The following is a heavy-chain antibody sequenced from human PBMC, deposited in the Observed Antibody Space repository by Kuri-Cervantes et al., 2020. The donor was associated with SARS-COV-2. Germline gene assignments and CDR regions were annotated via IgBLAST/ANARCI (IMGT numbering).Heavy chain of an antibody. CDR2: IYPSDSDT. CDR1: GYTFTSYW. J-gene: IGHJ2*01. Sequence: KVSCKASGYTFTSYWIGWVRQLPGKGLEWMGIIYPSDSDTRYSPSFQGQVTISADKSISTAYLQWSSLTASDTALYYCARRGLFSGYFDLWGRGTLVTVSS. D-gene: IGHD3-10*02. V-gene: IGHV5-51*01. CDR3: ARRGLFSGYFDL.